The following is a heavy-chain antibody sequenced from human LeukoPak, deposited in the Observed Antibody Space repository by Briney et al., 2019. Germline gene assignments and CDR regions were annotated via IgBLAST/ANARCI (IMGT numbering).Heavy chain of an antibody. CDR3: ARGAREVGATAFDY. D-gene: IGHD1-26*01. V-gene: IGHV4-39*07. CDR2: IYYSGST. J-gene: IGHJ4*02. Sequence: SETLSLTCTVSGGSISSSSYYWGWIRQPPGKGLEWIGSIYYSGSTNYNPSLKSRVTMSVDTSKNQFSLKLSSVTAADTAVYYCARGAREVGATAFDYWGQGTLVTVSS. CDR1: GGSISSSSYY.